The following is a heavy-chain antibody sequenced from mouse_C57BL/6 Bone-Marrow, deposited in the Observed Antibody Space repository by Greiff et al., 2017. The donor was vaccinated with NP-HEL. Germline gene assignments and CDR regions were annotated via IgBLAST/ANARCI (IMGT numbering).Heavy chain of an antibody. CDR1: GFTFKSYG. CDR3: ARDTAVVDTDD. D-gene: IGHD1-1*01. V-gene: IGHV1-81*01. J-gene: IGHJ2*01. Sequence: QVQLQQSGAELARPGASLKLSCTASGFTFKSYGICWLKQRTGQGLVWIGAIYPRSGNTYYNEKFKGQATLTADTSYSTAYMEIRRLTAEDSAVYVCARDTAVVDTDDWGKGTTLTVSS. CDR2: IYPRSGNT.